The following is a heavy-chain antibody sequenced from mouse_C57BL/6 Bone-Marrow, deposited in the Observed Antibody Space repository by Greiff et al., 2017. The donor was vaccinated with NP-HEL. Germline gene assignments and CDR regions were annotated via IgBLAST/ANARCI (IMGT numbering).Heavy chain of an antibody. CDR2: IYPRSGNT. D-gene: IGHD2-2*01. CDR1: GYTFTSYG. CDR3: AREKGYDGSFDV. Sequence: QVQLKQSGAELARPGASVKLSCKASGYTFTSYGISWVKQRTGQGLEWIGEIYPRSGNTYYNEKFKGKATLTADKSSSTAYMELRSLTSEDSAVYVWAREKGYDGSFDVWGTGTTVTVSS. J-gene: IGHJ1*03. V-gene: IGHV1-81*01.